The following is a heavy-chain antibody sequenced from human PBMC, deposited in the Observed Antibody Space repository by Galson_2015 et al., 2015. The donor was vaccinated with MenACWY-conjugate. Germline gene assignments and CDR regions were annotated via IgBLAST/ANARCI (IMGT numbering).Heavy chain of an antibody. CDR1: GFLFSSYA. D-gene: IGHD2-2*01. J-gene: IGHJ2*01. CDR2: MSGSGGSR. V-gene: IGHV3-23*01. CDR3: AKTYCSRTNCREPNWYFEL. Sequence: LRLSCAASGFLFSSYAMSWVRQAPGEGLEWVSAMSGSGGSRNYAESVKGRFTISRDNSKNTLYLQMNSLKAEDTAVYYCAKTYCSRTNCREPNWYFELWGRGTLVTVSS.